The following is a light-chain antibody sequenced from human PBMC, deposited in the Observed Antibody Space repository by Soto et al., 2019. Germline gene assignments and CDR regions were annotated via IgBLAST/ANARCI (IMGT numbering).Light chain of an antibody. V-gene: IGLV1-40*01. CDR2: GNI. CDR3: QSYDSSLSGYV. J-gene: IGLJ1*01. CDR1: SSNTGAGYD. Sequence: QPVLTQPPSVSGAPGQRVTISCTGSSSNTGAGYDVHWYQQLPGTAPKLVIYGNINRPSGVPDRFFGSKSGTSASLAITGLQAEDEADYYCQSYDSSLSGYVFGPGTKLTVL.